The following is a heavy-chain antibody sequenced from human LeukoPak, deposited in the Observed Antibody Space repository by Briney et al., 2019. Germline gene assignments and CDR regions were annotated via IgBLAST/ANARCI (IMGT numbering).Heavy chain of an antibody. CDR1: GFTFSSYE. Sequence: TGGSLRLSCAASGFTFSSYEMNWVRQAPGKGLEWVSYISKSGITIYYADSVKGRFTISRDNAKNSLYLQMNSLRAEDTAVYYCARVVWFDPWSQGTLVTGSS. V-gene: IGHV3-48*03. J-gene: IGHJ5*02. CDR3: ARVVWFDP. CDR2: ISKSGITI.